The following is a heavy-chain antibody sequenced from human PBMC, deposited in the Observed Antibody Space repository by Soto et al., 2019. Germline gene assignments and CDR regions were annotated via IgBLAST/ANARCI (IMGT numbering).Heavy chain of an antibody. V-gene: IGHV4-34*01. J-gene: IGHJ4*02. CDR1: GGSFSGYY. CDR2: INHSGST. CDR3: ARERAVAGPIHFDY. Sequence: KPSETLSLTCAVYGGSFSGYYWSWIRQPPGKGLEWIGEINHSGSTNYNPSLKSRVTISVDTSKNQFSLKLSSVTAADTAVYYCARERAVAGPIHFDYWGQGTLVTVSS. D-gene: IGHD6-19*01.